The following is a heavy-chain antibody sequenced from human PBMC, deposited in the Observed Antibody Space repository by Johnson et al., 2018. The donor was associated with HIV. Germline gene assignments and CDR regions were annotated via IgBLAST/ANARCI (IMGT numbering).Heavy chain of an antibody. CDR1: GFTVSSNY. Sequence: VQLVESGGGLVQPGGSLRLSCAASGFTVSSNYMTWVRQAPGKGLEWVSVIFSGGSAYYADSVKGRFTISRDNSKNTLYLQMNSLSAEDTAVYDCARELRAGGAFDIWGQGTMVTVSS. CDR3: ARELRAGGAFDI. J-gene: IGHJ3*02. D-gene: IGHD4-17*01. V-gene: IGHV3-66*01. CDR2: IFSGGSA.